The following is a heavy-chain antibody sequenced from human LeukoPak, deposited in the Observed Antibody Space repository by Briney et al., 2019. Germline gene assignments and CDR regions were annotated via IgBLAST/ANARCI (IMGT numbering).Heavy chain of an antibody. V-gene: IGHV4-28*01. J-gene: IGHJ3*02. CDR3: ARTRYDSSGYHDALDI. D-gene: IGHD3-22*01. CDR2: IYYSGST. CDR1: GYSISSSNW. Sequence: PSDTLSLTCAVSGYSISSSNWWGWIRQPPGKGLELIGYIYYSGSTYYNPSLKSRVTMSVDTSRNQFSLKLSSVTAVDTAVYYCARTRYDSSGYHDALDIWGQGTMVTVSS.